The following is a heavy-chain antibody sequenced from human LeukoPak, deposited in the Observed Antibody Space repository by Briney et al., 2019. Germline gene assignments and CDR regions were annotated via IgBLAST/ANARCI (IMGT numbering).Heavy chain of an antibody. D-gene: IGHD5-12*01. V-gene: IGHV3-7*01. Sequence: PGGPLRLSCAASGFTFSNYWMTWVRQAPGKGLEWVAHINQDGSKEHYMDSVKARFTISRDNAKNSLSLQMNSLRAEDTAAYYCVRDGGVSGYDLLDYWGQGTLVTVSS. CDR1: GFTFSNYW. J-gene: IGHJ4*02. CDR2: INQDGSKE. CDR3: VRDGGVSGYDLLDY.